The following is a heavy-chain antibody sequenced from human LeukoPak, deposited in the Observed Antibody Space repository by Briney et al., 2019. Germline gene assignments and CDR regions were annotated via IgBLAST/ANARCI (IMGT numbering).Heavy chain of an antibody. J-gene: IGHJ3*02. CDR2: ISYDGSNK. CDR1: GFTFSSYG. V-gene: IGHV3-30*18. CDR3: AKEYFDWLLYRHDAFDI. Sequence: PGRSLRLSCAASGFTFSSYGMHWVRQAPGKGLEWVAVISYDGSNKYYADSVKGRFTISRDNSKNTLYLQMNSLRAEDTAVYYCAKEYFDWLLYRHDAFDIWGQGTMVTSLQ. D-gene: IGHD3-9*01.